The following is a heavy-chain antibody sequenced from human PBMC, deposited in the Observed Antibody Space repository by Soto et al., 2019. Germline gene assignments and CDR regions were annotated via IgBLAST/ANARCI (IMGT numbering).Heavy chain of an antibody. J-gene: IGHJ4*02. CDR2: TYYSGST. D-gene: IGHD6-13*01. CDR3: GRVRGTAGKRYFDY. V-gene: IGHV4-59*01. Sequence: PSETLSLTCTVSGGSMIAYYWNWMRQPPGKGLQWIGYTYYSGSTTYNPSLKTRVTISVDSSKNQFSLKLDSVTPADTAVYYCGRVRGTAGKRYFDYWGPGTLVTVSS. CDR1: GGSMIAYY.